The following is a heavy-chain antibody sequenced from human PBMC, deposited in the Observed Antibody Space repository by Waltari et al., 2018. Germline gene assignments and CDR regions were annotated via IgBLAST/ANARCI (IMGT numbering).Heavy chain of an antibody. CDR2: IIPILGIA. J-gene: IGHJ4*02. Sequence: QVQLVQSGAEVKKPGSSVKVSCKASGGTFSSYAISWVRQAPGQGLEWMGGIIPILGIANYAQKFQGRVTITADKSTSTAYMELSSLRSEDTAVYYCAGNPYCSSTSCYFDYWGQGTLVTVSS. D-gene: IGHD2-2*01. CDR1: GGTFSSYA. CDR3: AGNPYCSSTSCYFDY. V-gene: IGHV1-69*10.